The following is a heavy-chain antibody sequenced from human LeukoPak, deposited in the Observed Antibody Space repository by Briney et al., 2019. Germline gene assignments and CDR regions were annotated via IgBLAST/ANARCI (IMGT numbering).Heavy chain of an antibody. D-gene: IGHD1-26*01. V-gene: IGHV3-30*03. Sequence: GGSLRLSCAASGFTFSSYGMHWVRQAPGKGLEWVAVISYDGNNKYYADSVKGRFTISRDNSKNTLYLQMNSLRAEDTAVYYCARVRSGSSAGNYGMDVWGQGTTVTVSS. CDR3: ARVRSGSSAGNYGMDV. J-gene: IGHJ6*02. CDR2: ISYDGNNK. CDR1: GFTFSSYG.